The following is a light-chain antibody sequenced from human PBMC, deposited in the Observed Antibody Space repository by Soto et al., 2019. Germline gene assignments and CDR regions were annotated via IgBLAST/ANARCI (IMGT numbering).Light chain of an antibody. J-gene: IGLJ2*01. CDR1: RSNIGSNT. Sequence: QLVLTQPPSASGTPGQRVTISCSGSRSNIGSNTVIWYQQLPGTAPRLLIYSDNQRPSGVPDRFSGSKSGTSASLAISGLQSEDEADYYCAAWDDSLNGVVFGGGTKLTVL. CDR2: SDN. V-gene: IGLV1-44*01. CDR3: AAWDDSLNGVV.